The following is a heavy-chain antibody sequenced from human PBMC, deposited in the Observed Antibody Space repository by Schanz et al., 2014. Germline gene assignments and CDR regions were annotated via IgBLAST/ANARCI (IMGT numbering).Heavy chain of an antibody. CDR1: GFSFSGFA. V-gene: IGHV3-30*04. J-gene: IGHJ4*02. D-gene: IGHD4-17*01. CDR3: AKAPYADYGYFHY. CDR2: VSHDGFTK. Sequence: VQLVESGGVVAQPGGSLRLSCVASGFSFSGFAVHWVRQAPGKGLEWVSIVSHDGFTKHYADSVRGRFTLSRDNSKNTLYLQMNSLRTEDTAVYYCAKAPYADYGYFHYWGQGTLVTVSS.